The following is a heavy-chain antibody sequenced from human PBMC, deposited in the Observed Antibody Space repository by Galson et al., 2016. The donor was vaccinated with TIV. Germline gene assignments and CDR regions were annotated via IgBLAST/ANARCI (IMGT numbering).Heavy chain of an antibody. CDR2: IFPGDSDT. J-gene: IGHJ3*01. CDR1: RYNFASHW. V-gene: IGHV5-51*01. Sequence: QSGAEVKKPGESLKISCKGSRYNFASHWIGWVRQMPGKGPEWMGIIFPGDSDTRYSPSFQGQVTMSADKSISTAYLQWSSLKASDSAIYYCARHGWRGPVFSGFDVWGQGTKVIVSS. D-gene: IGHD6-19*01. CDR3: ARHGWRGPVFSGFDV.